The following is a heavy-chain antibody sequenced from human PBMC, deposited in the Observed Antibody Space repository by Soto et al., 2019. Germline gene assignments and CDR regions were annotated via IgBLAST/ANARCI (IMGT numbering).Heavy chain of an antibody. D-gene: IGHD3-10*01. J-gene: IGHJ6*02. CDR2: IHPNTGRT. CDR1: GYPYTNSY. Sequence: ASVKVSCKASGYPYTNSYMHWVRQAPGQRLEWMGWIHPNTGRTNYAQKFQRRVTMTRDTSVSTVYMELDRLTSDYPAIYFCASERRTRGGFRQAGNFGMDVWGQGTTVTVSS. V-gene: IGHV1-2*02. CDR3: ASERRTRGGFRQAGNFGMDV.